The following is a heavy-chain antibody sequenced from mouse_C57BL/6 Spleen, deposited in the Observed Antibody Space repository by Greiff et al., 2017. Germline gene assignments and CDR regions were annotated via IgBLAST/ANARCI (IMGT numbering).Heavy chain of an antibody. V-gene: IGHV1-15*01. CDR1: GYTFTDYE. CDR3: TRFTTVVATGNFDY. Sequence: VQLQQSGAELVRPGASVTLSCKASGYTFTDYEMHWVKQTPVHGLEWIGAIDPETGGTAYNQKFKGKAILTADKSSSTAYMELRSLTSEDSAVYYCTRFTTVVATGNFDYWGQGTTLTVSS. D-gene: IGHD1-1*01. J-gene: IGHJ2*01. CDR2: IDPETGGT.